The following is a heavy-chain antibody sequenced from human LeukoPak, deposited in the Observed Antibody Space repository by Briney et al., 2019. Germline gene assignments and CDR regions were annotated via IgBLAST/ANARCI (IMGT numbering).Heavy chain of an antibody. CDR3: ARASCTNGVCTTNFDY. J-gene: IGHJ4*02. CDR2: INPNSGGT. Sequence: GASVKVSCKASGYTFTGYYMHWVRQAPGQGLEWMGWINPNSGGTNYAQKFQGRVTMTRDTSISTAYMELSRLRSDDTAAYYCARASCTNGVCTTNFDYWGQGTLVTVSS. V-gene: IGHV1-2*02. D-gene: IGHD2-8*01. CDR1: GYTFTGYY.